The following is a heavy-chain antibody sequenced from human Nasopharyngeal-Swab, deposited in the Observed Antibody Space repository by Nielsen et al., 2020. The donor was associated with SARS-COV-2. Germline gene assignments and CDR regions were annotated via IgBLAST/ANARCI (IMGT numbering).Heavy chain of an antibody. CDR1: GFTVSSYY. Sequence: GGSLRLSCAASGFTVSSYYMSWGRQAPGKGLEYVSGIYTGGTTYYADSVKGRFTISRDNSKNTLYLQMNSLRAEDTAVYYCARDGVVRTMDVWGKGTTVTVSS. J-gene: IGHJ6*03. CDR3: ARDGVVRTMDV. V-gene: IGHV3-53*01. D-gene: IGHD2-21*01. CDR2: IYTGGTT.